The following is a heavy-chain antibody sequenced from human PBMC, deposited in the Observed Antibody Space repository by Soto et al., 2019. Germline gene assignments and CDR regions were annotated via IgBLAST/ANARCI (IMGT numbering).Heavy chain of an antibody. CDR2: IFPSDSDT. CDR3: ARKDKSGYFNWFDP. CDR1: GYKFTSSW. V-gene: IGHV5-51*01. D-gene: IGHD3-22*01. J-gene: IGHJ5*02. Sequence: GESLKISCRTSGYKFTSSWIAWVRQKPGKGLEWMGIIFPSDSDTRYSPSFQGQVTTSADRSTSTVFLQWDSLKASDTAVYFCARKDKSGYFNWFDPWGQGTLVTVYS.